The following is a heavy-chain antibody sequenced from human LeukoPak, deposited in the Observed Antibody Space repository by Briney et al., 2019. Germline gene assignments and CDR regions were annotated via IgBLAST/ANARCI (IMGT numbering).Heavy chain of an antibody. J-gene: IGHJ4*02. V-gene: IGHV4-59*08. CDR1: GGSINSYY. D-gene: IGHD3-10*01. CDR3: ARTSARYGSTYYFDY. Sequence: ASETLSLTCTVSGGSINSYYWAWIRQPPGKRLEWIGYVFNTVQTKFNPSLKSRVGMSMDSPKKQLSLKLSSVTAADTAVYYCARTSARYGSTYYFDYWGQGTLVTVSS. CDR2: VFNTVQT.